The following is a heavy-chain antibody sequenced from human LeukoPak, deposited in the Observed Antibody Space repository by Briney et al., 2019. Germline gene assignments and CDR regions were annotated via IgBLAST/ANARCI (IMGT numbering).Heavy chain of an antibody. Sequence: GGSLRFSCAASGFTFSSYAMSWVRRAPGEGLEWVSAISGSGGSTYYADSVKGRFTISRDNSKNTLYLQMNSLRAEDTAVYYCAKDYDFWSGYYHGAFDIWGQGTMVTVSS. CDR2: ISGSGGST. J-gene: IGHJ3*02. V-gene: IGHV3-23*01. D-gene: IGHD3-3*01. CDR1: GFTFSSYA. CDR3: AKDYDFWSGYYHGAFDI.